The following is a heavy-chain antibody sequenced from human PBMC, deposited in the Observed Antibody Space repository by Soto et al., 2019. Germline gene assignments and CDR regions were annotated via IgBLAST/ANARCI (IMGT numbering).Heavy chain of an antibody. CDR2: IKSKTDGGTT. V-gene: IGHV3-15*01. CDR1: GFTFSNAW. Sequence: VGSLRLSCAASGFTFSNAWMSWVRQAPGKGLEWVGRIKSKTDGGTTDYAAPVKGRFTISRDDSKNTLYLQMNSLKTEDTAVYYCTTPVDTAMVDAFDIWGQGTMVTVSS. J-gene: IGHJ3*02. CDR3: TTPVDTAMVDAFDI. D-gene: IGHD5-18*01.